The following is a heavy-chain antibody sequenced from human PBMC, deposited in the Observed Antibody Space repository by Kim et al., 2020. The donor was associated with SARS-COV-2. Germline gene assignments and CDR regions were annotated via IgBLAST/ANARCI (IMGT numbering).Heavy chain of an antibody. J-gene: IGHJ1*01. CDR2: IRDSGGST. CDR1: GFTFNSYA. Sequence: GGSLRLSCGASGFTFNSYAMSWVRQAPGKGLEWVSGIRDSGGSTKYADSVKGRFSISRDNSKNTLYLQMDSLRAEDTAVYYCAKVTSGSSGWFEYCQHWGQGTLVTVSS. V-gene: IGHV3-23*01. CDR3: AKVTSGSSGWFEYCQH. D-gene: IGHD6-19*01.